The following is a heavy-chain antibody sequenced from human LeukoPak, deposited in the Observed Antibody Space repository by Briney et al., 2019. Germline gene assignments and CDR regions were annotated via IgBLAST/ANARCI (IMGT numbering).Heavy chain of an antibody. CDR3: TRDVGGDRVHDH. D-gene: IGHD2-21*02. J-gene: IGHJ4*02. CDR2: INHSGST. CDR1: GGSFSGYY. Sequence: SETLSLTCAVDGGSFSGYYWSWIRQPPGKGREGSGEINHSGSTNYNPSLKSRVTISVDTSKNQFSLKVTSVTAADTALYYCTRDVGGDRVHDHWGPGTLVTVSS. V-gene: IGHV4-34*01.